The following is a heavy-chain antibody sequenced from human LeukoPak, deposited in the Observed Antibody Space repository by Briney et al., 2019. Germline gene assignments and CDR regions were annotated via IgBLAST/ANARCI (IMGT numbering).Heavy chain of an antibody. CDR2: IYYSGST. D-gene: IGHD6-13*01. J-gene: IGHJ6*03. V-gene: IGHV4-39*01. Sequence: SETLSLTCTVSGGSISSYYWGWIRQPPGKGLEWIGSIYYSGSTYYNPSLKSRVTISVDTSKNQFSLKLSSVTAADTAVYYCARQNFGIAAGGKRGYYYYYMDVWGKGTTVTVSS. CDR3: ARQNFGIAAGGKRGYYYYYMDV. CDR1: GGSISSYY.